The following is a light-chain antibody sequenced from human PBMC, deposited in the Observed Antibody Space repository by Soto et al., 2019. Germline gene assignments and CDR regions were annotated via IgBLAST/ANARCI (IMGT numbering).Light chain of an antibody. J-gene: IGKJ4*01. CDR3: QQRSNLPPSLP. CDR1: QSVSSY. Sequence: EIVLTQSPATLSLSPGERATLSCRASQSVSSYLAWYQQKPGQAPRLLLYDASNRATGIPARVSGSGSGTDFALTIRSLEPEDFAVYYCQQRSNLPPSLPFGGGTKEEIK. CDR2: DAS. V-gene: IGKV3-11*01.